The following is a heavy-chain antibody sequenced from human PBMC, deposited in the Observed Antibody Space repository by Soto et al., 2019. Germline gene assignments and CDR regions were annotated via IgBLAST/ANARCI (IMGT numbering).Heavy chain of an antibody. CDR1: GFTFSTYS. V-gene: IGHV3-48*02. Sequence: GGSLRLSCAASGFTFSTYSMNWVRQAPGKGLEWVAYIRGSSSPIYYADSVKGRFTISRDNAKNSLYLQMNSLRDEDTAVYYCARDPHSLDYWGQGTLVTVSS. D-gene: IGHD2-21*01. CDR3: ARDPHSLDY. J-gene: IGHJ4*02. CDR2: IRGSSSPI.